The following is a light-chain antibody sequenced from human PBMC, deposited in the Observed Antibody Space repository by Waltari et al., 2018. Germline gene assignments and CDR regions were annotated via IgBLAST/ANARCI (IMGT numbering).Light chain of an antibody. V-gene: IGKV3-20*01. CDR1: QSVGRS. CDR3: QMYRSLPAT. J-gene: IGKJ1*01. Sequence: EIVLTQSPGTLSLSLGERVTLSCRASQSVGRSLAWYQQKPGQAPRLLIYDASSRATGIPDRCSGSGSGTDFSLTISRLEPEDFAVYYCQMYRSLPATFGQGTKVEIK. CDR2: DAS.